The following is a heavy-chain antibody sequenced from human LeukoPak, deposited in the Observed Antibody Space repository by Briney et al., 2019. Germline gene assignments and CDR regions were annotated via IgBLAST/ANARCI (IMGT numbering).Heavy chain of an antibody. CDR1: GYTFRSYA. Sequence: ASVKVSCKASGYTFRSYAISWVRQAPGQGLEGMGWISAYNGKRNYAQKLQGRVTMTTDTSTSTAYMELRSLRSDDTAVYYCARLIPQVVVPGAVDYWGQGTLVTVSS. CDR3: ARLIPQVVVPGAVDY. J-gene: IGHJ4*02. D-gene: IGHD2-2*01. CDR2: ISAYNGKR. V-gene: IGHV1-18*01.